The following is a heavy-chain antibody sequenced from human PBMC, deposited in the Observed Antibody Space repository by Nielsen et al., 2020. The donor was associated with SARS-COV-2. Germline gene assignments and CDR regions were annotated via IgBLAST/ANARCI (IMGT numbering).Heavy chain of an antibody. CDR2: IDPSDSYT. Sequence: GESLKISCKGSGYSFTSYWISWVRQMPGKGLEWMGRIDPSDSYTNYSPSFQGHVTISADKSISTAYLQWSSLKASDTAMYYCARQGILGRGNCWFDPWGQGTLVTVSS. V-gene: IGHV5-10-1*01. J-gene: IGHJ5*02. CDR3: ARQGILGRGNCWFDP. CDR1: GYSFTSYW. D-gene: IGHD3-16*01.